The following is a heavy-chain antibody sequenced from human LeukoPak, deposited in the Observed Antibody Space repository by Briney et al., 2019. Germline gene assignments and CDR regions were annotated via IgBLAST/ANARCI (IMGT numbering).Heavy chain of an antibody. CDR1: GFTFSSYA. Sequence: GGSLRLSCAASGFTFSSYAMRWVRQAPGRGLEWVSAASGSGGSTDYADSVKGRFTISRDNAKNSLYLQMNSLRDEDTAVYYCASSGSYRFDYWGQGTLVTVSS. V-gene: IGHV3-23*01. CDR2: ASGSGGST. D-gene: IGHD1-26*01. CDR3: ASSGSYRFDY. J-gene: IGHJ4*02.